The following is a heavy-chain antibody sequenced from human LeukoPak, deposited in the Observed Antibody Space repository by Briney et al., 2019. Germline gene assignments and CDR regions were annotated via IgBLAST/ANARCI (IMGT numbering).Heavy chain of an antibody. V-gene: IGHV3-9*01. Sequence: GGSLRLSCAASGFTFDDYAMHWVRQPPGKGLEWVSGISWNSGTVTYADSVKGRFTISRDNAKNSLYLQMNSLRAEDTALYYCAKGGNVDIVSTMYYFDSWGQGTLVTVSS. J-gene: IGHJ4*02. D-gene: IGHD5/OR15-5a*01. CDR1: GFTFDDYA. CDR2: ISWNSGTV. CDR3: AKGGNVDIVSTMYYFDS.